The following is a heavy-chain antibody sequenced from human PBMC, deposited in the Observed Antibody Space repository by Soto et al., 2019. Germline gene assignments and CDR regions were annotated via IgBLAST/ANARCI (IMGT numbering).Heavy chain of an antibody. J-gene: IGHJ6*02. D-gene: IGHD3-10*01. CDR3: AEGLDHYGSGGPGYGMDV. Sequence: QVQLVESGGGVVQPGRSLRLSCAASGFTFSSYGMHWVRQVPGKGLEWVAVVWNDGSNRYYGDYLNGRATISRDNSEATLYLQMNSMRVEDTAVYYYAEGLDHYGSGGPGYGMDVWCQGATVTVSS. V-gene: IGHV3-33*06. CDR1: GFTFSSYG. CDR2: VWNDGSNR.